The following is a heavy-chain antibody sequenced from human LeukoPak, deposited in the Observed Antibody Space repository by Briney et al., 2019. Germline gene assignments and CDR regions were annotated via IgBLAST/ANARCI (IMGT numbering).Heavy chain of an antibody. CDR3: ARVEPPDFWSGYYTGLYFDY. J-gene: IGHJ4*02. V-gene: IGHV3-21*01. D-gene: IGHD3-3*01. Sequence: GGSLRLSCAASGFTFSSYNMNWVRQAPGKGLEWVLSISSSSSYIYYADSVKGRFTISRDNAKNSLYLQMNSLRAEDTAVYYCARVEPPDFWSGYYTGLYFDYWGQGTLVTVSS. CDR1: GFTFSSYN. CDR2: ISSSSSYI.